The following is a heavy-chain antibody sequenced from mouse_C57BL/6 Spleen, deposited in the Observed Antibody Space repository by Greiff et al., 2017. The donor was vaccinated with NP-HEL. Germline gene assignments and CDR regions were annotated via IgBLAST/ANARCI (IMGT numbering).Heavy chain of an antibody. CDR3: ARSRDGYYDAMDY. Sequence: VQLQQSGAELAKPGASVKLSCKASGYTFTSYWMHWVKPRPGQGLEWIGYINPSSGYTKYNQKFKDKATLTADQSSSTAYMQLSSLTYEDSAVYYCARSRDGYYDAMDYWGQGTSVTVSS. J-gene: IGHJ4*01. D-gene: IGHD2-3*01. CDR1: GYTFTSYW. CDR2: INPSSGYT. V-gene: IGHV1-7*01.